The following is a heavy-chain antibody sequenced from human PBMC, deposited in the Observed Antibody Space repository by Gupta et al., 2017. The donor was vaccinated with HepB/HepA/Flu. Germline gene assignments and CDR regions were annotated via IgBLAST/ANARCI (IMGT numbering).Heavy chain of an antibody. V-gene: IGHV4-59*08. Sequence: QVQLQESGPGLVKPSETLSLTCTVSGGSISSYYWSWIRQPPGKGLEWIGYIYYSGSTNYNPSLKSRVTISVDTSKNQFSLKLSSVTAADTAVYYCARSFGGYFNWFDPWGQGTLVTVSS. CDR2: IYYSGST. CDR3: ARSFGGYFNWFDP. J-gene: IGHJ5*02. CDR1: GGSISSYY. D-gene: IGHD1-26*01.